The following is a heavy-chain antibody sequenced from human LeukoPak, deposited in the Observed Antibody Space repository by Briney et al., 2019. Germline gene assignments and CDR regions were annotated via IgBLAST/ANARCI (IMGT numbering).Heavy chain of an antibody. J-gene: IGHJ3*02. Sequence: GGSLRLSCTASGFTFSDYWMNWVRQVPGKGLEWVANIKQDGSEYYYVDSVKGRFTISRDNAKTSLYLQMNNVRGEDTAVYYCARVGGGKGYYDSSGYYYSESSDAFDIWGQGTMVTVSS. CDR1: GFTFSDYW. D-gene: IGHD3-22*01. V-gene: IGHV3-7*01. CDR2: IKQDGSEY. CDR3: ARVGGGKGYYDSSGYYYSESSDAFDI.